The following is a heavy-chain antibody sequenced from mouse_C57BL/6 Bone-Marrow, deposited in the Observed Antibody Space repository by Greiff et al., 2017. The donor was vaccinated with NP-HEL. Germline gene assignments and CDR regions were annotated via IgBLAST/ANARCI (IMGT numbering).Heavy chain of an antibody. CDR1: GFTFSSYG. D-gene: IGHD4-1*01. J-gene: IGHJ3*01. CDR3: ARHSNSPAGFAY. V-gene: IGHV5-6*01. Sequence: EVQRVESGGDLVKPGGSLKLSCAASGFTFSSYGMSWVRQTPDKRLEWVATISSGGSYTYYPDSVKGRFPLSSDNAKNTLYLQISSLKSEDTAMYYCARHSNSPAGFAYWGQGTLVTVSA. CDR2: ISSGGSYT.